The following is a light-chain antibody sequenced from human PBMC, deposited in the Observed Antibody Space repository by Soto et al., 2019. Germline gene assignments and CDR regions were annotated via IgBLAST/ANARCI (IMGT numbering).Light chain of an antibody. CDR1: QSVSNNY. Sequence: EIVLTQSPGTLSLSPGERATLSCRASQSVSNNYLAWYQQKPGQAPRLLIYGASSRATGIPDRFSGSGSGTDFALTISRLQPEDFAVYYCQHYNNWPLTFGQGTKVDIK. V-gene: IGKV3-20*01. CDR3: QHYNNWPLT. J-gene: IGKJ1*01. CDR2: GAS.